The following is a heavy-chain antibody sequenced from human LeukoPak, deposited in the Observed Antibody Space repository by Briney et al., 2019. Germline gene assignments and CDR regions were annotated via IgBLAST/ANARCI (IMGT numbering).Heavy chain of an antibody. D-gene: IGHD2-15*01. V-gene: IGHV3-23*01. CDR2: ISDTGNT. J-gene: IGHJ4*02. Sequence: GGSLRLSCAASGFTFSSYAMSWVRQAPGKGLEWVSAISDTGNTYHADSVKGRFTISRDSSKNTLLLQMNRLRPEDAAVYYCAKAPVTTCRGAFCYPFDYWGLGTLVTVSS. CDR3: AKAPVTTCRGAFCYPFDY. CDR1: GFTFSSYA.